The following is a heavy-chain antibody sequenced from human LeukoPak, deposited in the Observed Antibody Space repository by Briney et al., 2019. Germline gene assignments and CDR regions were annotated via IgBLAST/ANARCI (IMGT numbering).Heavy chain of an antibody. CDR3: ARAPRWLLPYFDY. CDR2: MSYDGSNR. Sequence: GGSLILSCAASGFTFSSYGMHWVRQAPGKGLEWVAVMSYDGSNRYYADSVKGRFTISRDNSKNTLYLQMSSLRAEDTALYSCARAPRWLLPYFDYWGQGTLVTVSS. D-gene: IGHD5-24*01. J-gene: IGHJ4*02. V-gene: IGHV3-30*03. CDR1: GFTFSSYG.